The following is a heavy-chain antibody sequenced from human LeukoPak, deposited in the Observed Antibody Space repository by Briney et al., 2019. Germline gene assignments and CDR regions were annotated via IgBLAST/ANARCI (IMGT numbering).Heavy chain of an antibody. J-gene: IGHJ4*02. D-gene: IGHD2-2*01. Sequence: SETLSLTCAVYGGSFSGYYWSWIRQPPGKGLEWIGEINHSGSTNYNPSLKSRVTISVDTSKNQFSLKLSSVTAADTAVYYCVRCPLLFCSSTSCYPRNDYWGQGTLVTVSS. CDR2: INHSGST. CDR1: GGSFSGYY. V-gene: IGHV4-34*01. CDR3: VRCPLLFCSSTSCYPRNDY.